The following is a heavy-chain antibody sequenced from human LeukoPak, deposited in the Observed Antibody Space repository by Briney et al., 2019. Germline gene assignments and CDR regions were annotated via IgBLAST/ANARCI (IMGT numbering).Heavy chain of an antibody. CDR2: IIPIFGTA. J-gene: IGHJ5*02. D-gene: IGHD1-26*01. CDR1: GGTFSSYA. CDR3: ARERGGFYPSWFDP. Sequence: SVKVSCKASGGTFSSYAISWVRQAPGQGLEWMGGIIPIFGTANYAQKFQGRVTITADESTSTAYMELSSLRSEDTAVYYCARERGGFYPSWFDPWGQGTLVTVSS. V-gene: IGHV1-69*01.